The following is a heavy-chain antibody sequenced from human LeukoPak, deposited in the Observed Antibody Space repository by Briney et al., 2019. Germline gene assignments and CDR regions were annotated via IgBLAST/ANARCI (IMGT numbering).Heavy chain of an antibody. V-gene: IGHV4-59*08. D-gene: IGHD6-6*01. Sequence: DPSETLSLTCTVSGGSISSYYWSWIRQPPGKGLEWIGYIYYSGSTNYNPSLKSRVTISVDTSKNQFSLKLSSVTAADTAVYYCARRGASSSEEYWGQGTLVIASS. J-gene: IGHJ4*02. CDR1: GGSISSYY. CDR3: ARRGASSSEEY. CDR2: IYYSGST.